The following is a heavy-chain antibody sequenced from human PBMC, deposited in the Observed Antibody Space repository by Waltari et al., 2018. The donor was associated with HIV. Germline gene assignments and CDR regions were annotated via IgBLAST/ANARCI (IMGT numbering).Heavy chain of an antibody. V-gene: IGHV4-34*01. CDR1: GGSFSGYY. D-gene: IGHD2-21*02. Sequence: QVQLQQWGAGLLKPSETLSLTCAVYGGSFSGYYWSWIRQPPGKGLEWIGEINHSGSTNYNPSLKSRVTISVDTSKNQFSLKLSSVTAADTAVYYCARVVIWPAYCGGDCYRFPFDIWGQGTMVTVSS. CDR3: ARVVIWPAYCGGDCYRFPFDI. CDR2: INHSGST. J-gene: IGHJ3*02.